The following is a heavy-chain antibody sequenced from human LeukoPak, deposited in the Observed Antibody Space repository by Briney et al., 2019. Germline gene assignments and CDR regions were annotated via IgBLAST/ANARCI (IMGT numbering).Heavy chain of an antibody. CDR3: ARDGYYYDSSGYWIDY. CDR1: GFTFSSYS. Sequence: PGGSLRLSCAASGFTFSSYSMNWVRQAPGKGLEWVSSISSSSSYIYYADSVKGRFTISRDNAKNSLYLQMSSLRAEDTAVYYCARDGYYYDSSGYWIDYWGQGTLVTVSS. J-gene: IGHJ4*02. V-gene: IGHV3-21*01. CDR2: ISSSSSYI. D-gene: IGHD3-22*01.